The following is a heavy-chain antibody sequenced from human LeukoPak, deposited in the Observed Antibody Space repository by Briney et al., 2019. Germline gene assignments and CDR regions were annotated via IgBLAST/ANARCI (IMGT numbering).Heavy chain of an antibody. Sequence: PSETLSLTCTVSGGSISSSSYYWGWIRQPPGKGLEWIGSIYYSGSTYYNPSLKSRVTISVDTSKNQFSLKLSSVTAADTAVYYCASEHPYYDSSGYYIGGVDYWGQGTLVTVSS. CDR1: GGSISSSSYY. V-gene: IGHV4-39*07. D-gene: IGHD3-22*01. J-gene: IGHJ4*02. CDR2: IYYSGST. CDR3: ASEHPYYDSSGYYIGGVDY.